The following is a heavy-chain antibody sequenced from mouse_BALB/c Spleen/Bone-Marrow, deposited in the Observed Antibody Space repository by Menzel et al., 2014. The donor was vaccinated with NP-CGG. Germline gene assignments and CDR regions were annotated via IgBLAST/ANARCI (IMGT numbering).Heavy chain of an antibody. Sequence: VQLQESGAELVRPGAPVKLSCKASGYTFTSYRINWVKQRPGQGLEWIGNIYPSDSYTNYNQKFKDKATLTVDKSSSTAYMQLSSPTSEDSAVYYCTRKYGPLYYFDYWGQGTTLTVSS. CDR3: TRKYGPLYYFDY. CDR2: IYPSDSYT. CDR1: GYTFTSYR. V-gene: IGHV1-69*02. J-gene: IGHJ2*01. D-gene: IGHD2-10*02.